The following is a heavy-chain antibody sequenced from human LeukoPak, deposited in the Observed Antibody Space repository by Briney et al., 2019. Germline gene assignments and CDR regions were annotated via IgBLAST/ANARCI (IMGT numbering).Heavy chain of an antibody. V-gene: IGHV3-7*03. CDR3: ARDWFDGDYDRFDY. Sequence: GPLSLSCAVSGFTFISYWRSWFRQAPGKGLEGVANINQDGSQKFSVDSVKGRFTISRDNAKNSLSLQMNSLRVEDTAVYYCARDWFDGDYDRFDYWGQGTLVTVSS. CDR1: GFTFISYW. CDR2: INQDGSQK. D-gene: IGHD4-17*01. J-gene: IGHJ4*02.